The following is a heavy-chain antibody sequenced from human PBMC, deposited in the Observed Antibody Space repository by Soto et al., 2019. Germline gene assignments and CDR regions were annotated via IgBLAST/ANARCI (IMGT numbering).Heavy chain of an antibody. CDR2: INYGGST. CDR3: ARVPVGARGGWFEP. CDR1: GGSVSSGSYY. D-gene: IGHD1-26*01. Sequence: QVQLQESGPGLVKPSETLSLICTVSGGSVSSGSYYWSWIRQPPGKGLEWIGYINYGGSTNYNPSIRSRVPRSVDTSKNQYSLKLSSVTAADTAVYYCARVPVGARGGWFEPWGQGTLVTVSS. J-gene: IGHJ5*02. V-gene: IGHV4-61*01.